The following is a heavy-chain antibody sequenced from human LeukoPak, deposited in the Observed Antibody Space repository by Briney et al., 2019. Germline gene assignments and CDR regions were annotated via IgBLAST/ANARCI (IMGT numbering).Heavy chain of an antibody. CDR2: ISYDGRNK. V-gene: IGHV3-30*18. CDR1: VFTFSSYV. CDR3: AKDRGDQWLTYYRDY. D-gene: IGHD6-19*01. Sequence: GGALRLSCVASVFTFSSYVIHWVRQAPGRGLEWVAVISYDGRNKYYPDSVKGRFTISRDNSKTTVYLQMTSLRVEDTAVYYCAKDRGDQWLTYYRDYWGQGTLVTVPS. J-gene: IGHJ4*02.